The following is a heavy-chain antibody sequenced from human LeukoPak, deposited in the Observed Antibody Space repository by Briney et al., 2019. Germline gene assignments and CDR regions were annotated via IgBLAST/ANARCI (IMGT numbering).Heavy chain of an antibody. V-gene: IGHV4-39*01. D-gene: IGHD1-1*01. CDR2: IYYSGST. CDR3: ARFITTTGSFDY. Sequence: SETLSLTCTVSGGSISSSSYFWGWIRRPPGEGLEWIGSIYYSGSTYHNPSLKSRVTISVDTSKNQFSLKLSSVTAADTAMYYCARFITTTGSFDYWGQGTLVTVSS. CDR1: GGSISSSSYF. J-gene: IGHJ4*02.